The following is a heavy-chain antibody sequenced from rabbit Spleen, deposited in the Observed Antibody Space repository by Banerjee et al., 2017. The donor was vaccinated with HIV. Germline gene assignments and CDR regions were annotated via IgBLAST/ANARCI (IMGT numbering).Heavy chain of an antibody. Sequence: QEQLVESGGDLVKPGASLTLTCIASGVSFSGSSYMCWVRQAPGKGLEWIACIHIGSSAFTYFASLEKCRFTISNTSSTTVTLQMTSLTAADTATYCCARDTRISVSSYGMDLWGPGTLGTVS. CDR2: IHIGSSAFT. CDR3: ARDTRISVSSYGMDL. CDR1: GVSFSGSSY. J-gene: IGHJ6*01. V-gene: IGHV1S45*01. D-gene: IGHD1-1*01.